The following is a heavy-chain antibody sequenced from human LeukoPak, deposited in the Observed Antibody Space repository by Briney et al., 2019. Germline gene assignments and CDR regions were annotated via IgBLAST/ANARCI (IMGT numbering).Heavy chain of an antibody. CDR2: IDKKDKGYATAT. Sequence: GGSLRLSCAASGFTFSGSAIHWVRQSSGKGLEWVGQIDKKDKGYATATAYAASVKGRFTISRDDSINTAYLQMNSLRAEDTAVYYCARSRYCSSTSCYGFLDYWGQGTLVTVSS. CDR1: GFTFSGSA. J-gene: IGHJ4*02. V-gene: IGHV3-73*01. CDR3: ARSRYCSSTSCYGFLDY. D-gene: IGHD2-2*01.